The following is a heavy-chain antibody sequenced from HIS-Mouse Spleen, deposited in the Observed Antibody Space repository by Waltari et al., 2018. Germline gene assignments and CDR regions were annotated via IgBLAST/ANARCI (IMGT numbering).Heavy chain of an antibody. CDR3: AREIPYSSSWYDWYFDL. Sequence: QLQLQESGPGLVKPSDTLSLTCTVSGGSIRSRSYYWGLIRPPPGKGLEWIGSIYYSGSTYYNPSLKSRVTISVDTSKNQFSLKLSSVTAADTAVYYCAREIPYSSSWYDWYFDLWGRGTLVTVSS. J-gene: IGHJ2*01. CDR1: GGSIRSRSYY. CDR2: IYYSGST. V-gene: IGHV4-39*07. D-gene: IGHD6-13*01.